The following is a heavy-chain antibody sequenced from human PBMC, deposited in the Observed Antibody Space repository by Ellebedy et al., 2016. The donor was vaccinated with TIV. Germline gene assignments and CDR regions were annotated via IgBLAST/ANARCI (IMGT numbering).Heavy chain of an antibody. Sequence: MPSETLSLTCTVSAGSISSYYWSWIRQRAGKGLEWIGRIYSSGNTNYNPSLKSRVTMSVDTSKNQFPLKLSSVTAADTAVYYCARGKGSGWDWYFDLWGRGTLVTVSS. J-gene: IGHJ2*01. CDR1: AGSISSYY. V-gene: IGHV4-4*07. D-gene: IGHD6-19*01. CDR2: IYSSGNT. CDR3: ARGKGSGWDWYFDL.